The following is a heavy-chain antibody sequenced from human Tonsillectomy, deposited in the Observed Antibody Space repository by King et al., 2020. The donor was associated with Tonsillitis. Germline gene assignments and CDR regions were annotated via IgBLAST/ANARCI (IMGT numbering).Heavy chain of an antibody. J-gene: IGHJ6*02. CDR2: ISWDGVTT. V-gene: IGHV3-43*01. Sequence: QLVQSGGVVVQPGGSLRLSCAASGFTFDDYTMHWVRQPPGKGLEWVSLISWDGVTTYYADSVKGRFTISRDNSKNSLYLQMNLLRTEDTALYYWAKPRRYFDWQGGMDVWGQGTTVTVSS. D-gene: IGHD3-9*01. CDR1: GFTFDDYT. CDR3: AKPRRYFDWQGGMDV.